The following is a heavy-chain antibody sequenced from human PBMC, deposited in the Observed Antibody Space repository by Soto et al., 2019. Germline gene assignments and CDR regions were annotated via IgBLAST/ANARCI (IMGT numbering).Heavy chain of an antibody. CDR3: ARGGGYSGWYNWFDP. V-gene: IGHV4-31*03. CDR1: GGSISSGGYY. CDR2: IYYSGRT. J-gene: IGHJ5*02. Sequence: SETLSLTCTVSGGSISSGGYYWSWIRQHPGKGLEWIGYIYYSGRTNYNSSLKSRVTISVDTSKNQFSLKLSSVTAADTAVYYCARGGGYSGWYNWFDPWGQGTLVTVSS. D-gene: IGHD6-19*01.